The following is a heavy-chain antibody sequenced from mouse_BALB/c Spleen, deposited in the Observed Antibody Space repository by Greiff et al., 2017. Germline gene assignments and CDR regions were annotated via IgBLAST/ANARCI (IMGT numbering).Heavy chain of an antibody. CDR1: GFSLTSYG. J-gene: IGHJ2*01. V-gene: IGHV2-9*02. CDR2: IWAGGST. D-gene: IGHD1-1*01. CDR3: ARDKDYGSHYFDC. Sequence: VKLMESGPGLVAPSQSLSITCTVSGFSLTSYGVHWVRQPPGKGLEWLGVIWAGGSTNYNSALMSRLSISKDNSKSQVFLKMNSLQTDDTAMYYCARDKDYGSHYFDCWGQGTTLTVAS.